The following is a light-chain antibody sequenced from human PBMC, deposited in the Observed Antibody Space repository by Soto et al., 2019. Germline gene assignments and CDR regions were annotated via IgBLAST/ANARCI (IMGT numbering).Light chain of an antibody. CDR2: AAS. V-gene: IGKV1-39*01. CDR3: QQSHSSSWT. J-gene: IGKJ1*01. Sequence: DIQMTQSTSSLSASVGDRVTITCRASQSISRNLNWYQQKPGKAPKLLMYAASSLQSGVPSRFSGSGSGTDFTLTISSLQPEDFATYYCQQSHSSSWTFGQGTNVDIK. CDR1: QSISRN.